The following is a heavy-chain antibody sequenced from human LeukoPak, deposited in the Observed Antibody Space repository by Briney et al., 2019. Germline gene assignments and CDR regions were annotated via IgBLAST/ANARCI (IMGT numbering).Heavy chain of an antibody. CDR1: GYTFTSYD. CDR3: ARVILYDSSGEDYYYYYGMDV. Sequence: GASVKVSCKASGYTFTSYDINWVRQATGQGLEWMGWMNPNSGNTGYAQKFQGRVTMTRYTSISTAYMELSSLRSEDTAVYYCARVILYDSSGEDYYYYYGMDVWGQGTTVTVSS. V-gene: IGHV1-8*01. D-gene: IGHD3-22*01. J-gene: IGHJ6*02. CDR2: MNPNSGNT.